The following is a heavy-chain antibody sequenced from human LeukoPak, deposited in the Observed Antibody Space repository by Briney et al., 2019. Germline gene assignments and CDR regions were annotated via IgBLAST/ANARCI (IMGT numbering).Heavy chain of an antibody. CDR1: GFTFSSYA. CDR3: ARGLVGALLHALDF. J-gene: IGHJ3*01. CDR2: IIASGSST. D-gene: IGHD1-26*01. V-gene: IGHV3-23*01. Sequence: GGSLRLSCAASGFTFSSYAMTWVRQAPGKGLEWVSVIIASGSSTYYADSVKGRFTISRDNSKNTLFLQMNSLRAEDTALYYCARGLVGALLHALDFWGQGTLVTVSS.